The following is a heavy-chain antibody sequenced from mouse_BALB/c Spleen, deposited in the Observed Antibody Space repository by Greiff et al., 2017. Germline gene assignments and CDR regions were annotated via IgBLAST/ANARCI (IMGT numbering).Heavy chain of an antibody. V-gene: IGHV1-9*01. J-gene: IGHJ4*01. Sequence: VQLQESGAELMKPGASVKISCKATGYTFSSYWIEWVKQRPGHGLEWIGEILPGSGSTNYNEKFKGKATFTADTSSNTAYMQLSSLTSEDSAVYYCARSDYDYDRSYAMDYWGQGTSVTVSS. CDR3: ARSDYDYDRSYAMDY. D-gene: IGHD2-4*01. CDR2: ILPGSGST. CDR1: GYTFSSYW.